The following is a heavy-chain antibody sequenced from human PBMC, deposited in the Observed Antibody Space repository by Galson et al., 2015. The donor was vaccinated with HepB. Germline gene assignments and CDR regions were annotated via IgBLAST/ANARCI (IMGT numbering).Heavy chain of an antibody. J-gene: IGHJ4*02. Sequence: TLSLTCAVSGDSIISGGYSWNWIRQPPGKGLEWLGYIYHSGSTYYNPSLKSRVAISVDRSNNQFSLNLCSVTAADTAVYYCARGLGLAAAVGVVDYWDQGTLVTVSS. CDR1: GDSIISGGYS. CDR2: IYHSGST. V-gene: IGHV4-30-2*01. CDR3: ARGLGLAAAVGVVDY. D-gene: IGHD6-13*01.